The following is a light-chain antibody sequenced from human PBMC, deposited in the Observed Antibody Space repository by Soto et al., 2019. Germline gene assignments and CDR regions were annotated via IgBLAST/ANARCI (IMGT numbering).Light chain of an antibody. V-gene: IGKV3-11*01. CDR1: QSVSNF. CDR2: GAS. Sequence: EIVLTQSPATLSLSPGERATLSCRASQSVSNFLAWYQQRPGQAPRLLLYGASNRATGTPARFSGSWSGTDFTLTISSLEPEDSAVDYCQQRSNRLTFGGVTKVESK. J-gene: IGKJ4*01. CDR3: QQRSNRLT.